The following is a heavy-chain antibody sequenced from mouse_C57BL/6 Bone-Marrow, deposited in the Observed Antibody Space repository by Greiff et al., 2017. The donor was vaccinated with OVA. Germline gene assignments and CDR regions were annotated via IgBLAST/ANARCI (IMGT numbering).Heavy chain of an antibody. D-gene: IGHD1-1*01. V-gene: IGHV1-64*01. CDR1: GYTFTSYW. CDR3: ARPHYGSTWFAY. Sequence: VKLQQPGAELVKPGASVKLSCKASGYTFTSYWMHWVKQRPGQGLEWIGMIHPNSGSTNYNEKFKSKATLTVDKSSRTAYMQLSSLTSEDSAVYYCARPHYGSTWFAYWGQGTLVTVSA. CDR2: IHPNSGST. J-gene: IGHJ3*01.